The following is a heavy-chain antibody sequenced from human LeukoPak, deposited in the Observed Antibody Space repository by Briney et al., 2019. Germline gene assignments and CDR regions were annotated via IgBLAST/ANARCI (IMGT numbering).Heavy chain of an antibody. CDR2: IKEDGSEK. Sequence: GGSLRLSCAASGFTFSDYWMTWVRQSPEKGLERVANIKEDGSEKYYVDSVKGRFTISRDNAKNSLYLQMSSLRDDDTAVYYCTRDRGWHQFDYWGQGTLVTVSS. CDR3: TRDRGWHQFDY. CDR1: GFTFSDYW. V-gene: IGHV3-7*01. D-gene: IGHD5-24*01. J-gene: IGHJ4*02.